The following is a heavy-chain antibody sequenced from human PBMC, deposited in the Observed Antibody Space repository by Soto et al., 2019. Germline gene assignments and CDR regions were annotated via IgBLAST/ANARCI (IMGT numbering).Heavy chain of an antibody. V-gene: IGHV4-34*01. Sequence: SETLSLTCAVYGGSFSGYYWTWIRQPPGKGLEWIGEVNHSGSTNYNPSLKSRVTISVDTSKNQFSLKLSSVTAADTAVYFCARGGLRKKYNWFDPWGQGTLVTVSS. CDR2: VNHSGST. J-gene: IGHJ5*02. CDR1: GGSFSGYY. CDR3: ARGGLRKKYNWFDP. D-gene: IGHD5-12*01.